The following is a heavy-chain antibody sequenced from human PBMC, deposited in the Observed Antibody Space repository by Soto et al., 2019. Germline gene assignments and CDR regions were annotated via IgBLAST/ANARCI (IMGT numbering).Heavy chain of an antibody. CDR3: ARYNSYAIDY. CDR1: GTSISSYY. Sequence: SETLSLTCTVSGTSISSYYWSWIRQPPGKGLEWIANIHYSGTTNYNPSLASRVTLSVDTSKNQFPLKMTSVTAADRAMYFCARYNSYAIDYWGRGTLVTVSS. CDR2: IHYSGTT. D-gene: IGHD2-8*01. V-gene: IGHV4-59*01. J-gene: IGHJ4*02.